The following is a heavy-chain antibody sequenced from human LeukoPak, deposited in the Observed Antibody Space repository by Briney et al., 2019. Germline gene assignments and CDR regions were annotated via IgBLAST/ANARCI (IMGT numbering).Heavy chain of an antibody. Sequence: HPGGSLRLSCAASGFTFSSYAMSWVRQAPGKGLEWVSAISGSGGSTYYADSVKGRFTISRDNSKNTLYLQMNSLRAEDTAVYYCARDPCSGTSCYFDYWGQGTLVTVS. J-gene: IGHJ4*02. D-gene: IGHD2-2*01. CDR3: ARDPCSGTSCYFDY. V-gene: IGHV3-23*01. CDR2: ISGSGGST. CDR1: GFTFSSYA.